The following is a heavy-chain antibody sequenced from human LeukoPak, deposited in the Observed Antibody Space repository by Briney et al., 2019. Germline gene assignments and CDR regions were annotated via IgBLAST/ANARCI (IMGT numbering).Heavy chain of an antibody. J-gene: IGHJ4*02. D-gene: IGHD2-2*01. Sequence: PSETLSLTCTVCGGSISSSSYYWGWIRQPPGKGLEWIGSIYYSGSTYYNPSLKSQVTISVDTSKNQFSLKLSSVTAADTAVYYCARLCPGVVPAAAPLYYFDYWGQGTLVTVSS. CDR1: GGSISSSSYY. CDR3: ARLCPGVVPAAAPLYYFDY. V-gene: IGHV4-39*07. CDR2: IYYSGST.